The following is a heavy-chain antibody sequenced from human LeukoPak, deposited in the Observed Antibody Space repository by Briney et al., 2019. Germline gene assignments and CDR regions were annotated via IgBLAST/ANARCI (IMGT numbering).Heavy chain of an antibody. CDR2: ISGSGGST. Sequence: GGSLRLSCAASGFTFSSYAMSWVRQAPGKGLEWVSAISGSGGSTYYADSVKGRFTISRDNSKNTLYLQMNSLRTEDTAVYYCARGSASSVASAGTLDYWGQGTLVTVSS. J-gene: IGHJ4*02. V-gene: IGHV3-23*01. CDR3: ARGSASSVASAGTLDY. CDR1: GFTFSSYA. D-gene: IGHD6-13*01.